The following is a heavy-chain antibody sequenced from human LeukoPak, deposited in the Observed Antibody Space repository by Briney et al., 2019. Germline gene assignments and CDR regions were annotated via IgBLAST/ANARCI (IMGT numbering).Heavy chain of an antibody. CDR3: TRGHWGLQS. Sequence: SETLSLTCTVSGASVTDYYWSWIRQFPGKGLEWISYIHHSGNSDYNPSLRSRVTTSLDTPKNQFSLNLISVTAADTAVYYCTRGHWGLQSWSQGTLVTVSS. CDR1: GASVTDYY. V-gene: IGHV4-59*02. J-gene: IGHJ5*02. D-gene: IGHD7-27*01. CDR2: IHHSGNS.